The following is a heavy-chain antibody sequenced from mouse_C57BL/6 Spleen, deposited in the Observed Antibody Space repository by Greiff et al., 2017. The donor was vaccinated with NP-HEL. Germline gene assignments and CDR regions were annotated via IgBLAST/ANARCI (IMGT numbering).Heavy chain of an antibody. CDR2: IYPGSGNT. CDR1: GYTFTDYY. J-gene: IGHJ3*01. CDR3: ASGHYAPLAY. Sequence: QVHVKQSGAELVRPGASVKLSCKASGYTFTDYYINWVKQRPGQGLEWIARIYPGSGNTYYNEKFKGKATLTAEKSSSTAYMQLSSLTSEDSAVYFCASGHYAPLAYWGQGTLVTVSA. D-gene: IGHD1-1*01. V-gene: IGHV1-76*01.